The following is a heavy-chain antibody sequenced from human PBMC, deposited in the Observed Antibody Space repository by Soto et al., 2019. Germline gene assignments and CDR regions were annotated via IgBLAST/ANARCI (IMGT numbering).Heavy chain of an antibody. CDR2: ISSDGSTI. CDR1: GFPFTSYA. J-gene: IGHJ4*02. V-gene: IGHV3-30-3*01. Sequence: QVLLVESGGGVVQPGTSLTLSCAASGFPFTSYAMHWVRQTPVKGLQWLTIISSDGSTIHYVDSVKGRFTISRDNSKNTVYLQMNSLRADDTAVYYCARGTGSGSFVIDYWGQGTLVTVSS. D-gene: IGHD3-10*01. CDR3: ARGTGSGSFVIDY.